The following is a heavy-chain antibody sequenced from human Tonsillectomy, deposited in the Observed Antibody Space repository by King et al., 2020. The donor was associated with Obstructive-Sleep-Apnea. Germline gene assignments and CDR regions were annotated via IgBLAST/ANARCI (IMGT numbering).Heavy chain of an antibody. J-gene: IGHJ4*02. CDR3: ARAETAEGTHFDY. CDR2: IYYSGGT. CDR1: GGSISSGGHY. V-gene: IGHV4-31*03. Sequence: VQLQESGPGLVKPSQTLSLACTVSGGSISSGGHYWSWLRQHPEKGLEWIGYIYYSGGTYYNPSLKSRVTLSVDTSKSQFSLKLNSVTAADAAVYYCARAETAEGTHFDYWGQGTLVIVSS. D-gene: IGHD2-21*02.